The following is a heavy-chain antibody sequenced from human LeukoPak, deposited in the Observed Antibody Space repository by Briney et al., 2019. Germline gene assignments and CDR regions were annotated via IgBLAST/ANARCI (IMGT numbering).Heavy chain of an antibody. D-gene: IGHD1-14*01. CDR3: ASDSMAPSPEH. V-gene: IGHV1-2*02. CDR2: VNPNSGDT. CDR1: GYTFTGYI. Sequence: ASVKVSCKASGYTFTGYIMHWVRQAPGQGLEWMGWVNPNSGDTKHTQKFQGRVTLTRDTSISTAYMELNRLRSDDTAVYCCASDSMAPSPEHWGQGTLVTVSS. J-gene: IGHJ4*02.